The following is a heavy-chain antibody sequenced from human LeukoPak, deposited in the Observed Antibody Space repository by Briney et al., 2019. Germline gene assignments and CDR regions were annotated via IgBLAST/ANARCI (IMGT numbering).Heavy chain of an antibody. D-gene: IGHD1-7*01. Sequence: PGGSLRLSCTASGFTFTSYAMSWVRQAPGKGLEWVSDMCGSGYDTYYADSVKGRFTVSRDNPKNTLYPHMHSLTAEDTAVYYCAKDKWNSKPSYFDYWGQGTLVTVSS. V-gene: IGHV3-23*01. CDR1: GFTFTSYA. CDR2: MCGSGYDT. CDR3: AKDKWNSKPSYFDY. J-gene: IGHJ4*02.